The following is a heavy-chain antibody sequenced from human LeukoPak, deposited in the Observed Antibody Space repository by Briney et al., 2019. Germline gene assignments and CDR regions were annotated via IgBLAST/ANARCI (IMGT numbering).Heavy chain of an antibody. J-gene: IGHJ4*02. Sequence: SVKVSCKASGGTFSSYAISWVRQAPGQGLEWMGRIIPILGIANYAQKFQGRVTITADKSTSTAYMELSSLRSEDTAVYYCARDANRGYSYGDYWGQGTLATVSS. V-gene: IGHV1-69*04. CDR2: IIPILGIA. CDR1: GGTFSSYA. D-gene: IGHD5-18*01. CDR3: ARDANRGYSYGDY.